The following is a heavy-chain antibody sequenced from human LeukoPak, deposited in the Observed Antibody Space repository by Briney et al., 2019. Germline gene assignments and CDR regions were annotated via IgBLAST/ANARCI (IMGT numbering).Heavy chain of an antibody. Sequence: PGGSLRLSCAGSGFPFSIYGMNWVRQAPGKGLEWVSGISPGGGPTYYADSVKGRFTISRDDSKNTLYLQMNSLRAEDTAVYYCAKVQGGVKITIFGVVPRYYFDYWGQGTLVTVSS. CDR2: ISPGGGPT. CDR3: AKVQGGVKITIFGVVPRYYFDY. J-gene: IGHJ4*02. CDR1: GFPFSIYG. D-gene: IGHD3-3*01. V-gene: IGHV3-23*01.